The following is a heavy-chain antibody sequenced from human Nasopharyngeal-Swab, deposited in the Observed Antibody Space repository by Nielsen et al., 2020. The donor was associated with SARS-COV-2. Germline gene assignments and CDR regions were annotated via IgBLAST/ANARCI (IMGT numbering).Heavy chain of an antibody. J-gene: IGHJ4*02. Sequence: WIRQPPGKGLEWVLSISSSSTYIYYADSVKGRFTVSRDNAKNSLYLQMSSLRTEDAAVYYCARSPYYDFWSGYYTRFDYWGRGTLVTVSS. D-gene: IGHD3-3*01. CDR2: ISSSSTYI. V-gene: IGHV3-21*01. CDR3: ARSPYYDFWSGYYTRFDY.